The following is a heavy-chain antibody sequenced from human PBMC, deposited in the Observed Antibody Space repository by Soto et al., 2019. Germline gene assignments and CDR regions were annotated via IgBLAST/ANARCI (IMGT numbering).Heavy chain of an antibody. J-gene: IGHJ4*02. D-gene: IGHD3-22*01. CDR2: INHSGST. V-gene: IGHV4-34*01. CDR1: GRSFSGYY. CDR3: GKGYDSNFDY. Sequence: SETLSLTCAVYGRSFSGYYRNWFRQPPGKGLEWMGEINHSGSTNYNQSLKNQATISVDTSENHFSLKLTSVSAADTAGYYCGKGYDSNFDYWGQGTLVTVSS.